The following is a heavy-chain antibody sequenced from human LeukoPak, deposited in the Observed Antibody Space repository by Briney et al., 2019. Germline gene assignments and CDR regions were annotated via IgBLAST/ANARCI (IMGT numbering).Heavy chain of an antibody. CDR3: ARRLKDGGSSTRCYTGRLCDY. Sequence: GASVKVSCKASGYTFTSYDINWVRQAPGQGVEWVGWMSPNSGNTGYAQKFQGRVTITSNTSISTAYMELSSLRSEDTAVYEWARRLKDGGSSTRCYTGRLCDYWGQGTLVTVSS. CDR1: GYTFTSYD. D-gene: IGHD2-2*02. J-gene: IGHJ4*02. V-gene: IGHV1-8*03. CDR2: MSPNSGNT.